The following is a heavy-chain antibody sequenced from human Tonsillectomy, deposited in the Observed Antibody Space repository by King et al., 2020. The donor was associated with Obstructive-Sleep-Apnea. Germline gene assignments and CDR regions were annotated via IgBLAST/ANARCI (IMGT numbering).Heavy chain of an antibody. CDR1: GFTFSSYA. V-gene: IGHV3-30*04. CDR2: ISYGATNK. CDR3: ARAFGGYDLNFLDF. Sequence: VQLVESGGGVVQPGRSLRLSCAASGFTFSSYAMHWVRQAPGKGLEWVAVISYGATNKYYADSVKGRFTISRDNSRNRLYLQMNSLRAEETAVYYCARAFGGYDLNFLDFWGQGTLVTVSS. J-gene: IGHJ4*02. D-gene: IGHD5-12*01.